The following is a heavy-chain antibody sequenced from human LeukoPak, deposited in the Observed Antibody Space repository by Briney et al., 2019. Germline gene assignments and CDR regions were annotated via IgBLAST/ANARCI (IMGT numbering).Heavy chain of an antibody. CDR1: GYTFTSYD. Sequence: ASVKVSCMASGYTFTSYDINWVRQATGQGLEWMGWMNPNSGNTGYAQKFQGRVTMTRNTSISTAYMELSSLRSEDTAVYYCARGIDGWYYYYYGMDVWGQGTTVTVSS. J-gene: IGHJ6*02. D-gene: IGHD5-24*01. CDR2: MNPNSGNT. V-gene: IGHV1-8*01. CDR3: ARGIDGWYYYYYGMDV.